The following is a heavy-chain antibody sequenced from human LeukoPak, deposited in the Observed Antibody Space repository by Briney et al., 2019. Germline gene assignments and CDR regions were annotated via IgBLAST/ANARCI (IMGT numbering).Heavy chain of an antibody. J-gene: IGHJ4*02. CDR3: AKAPVTSCRGAFCYPFDY. Sequence: PGGSLRLSCATSGFSFSSYAMSWVRQAPGKGLEWVSAMSSSDDGRYYAVSVRGRFTISRDTSRSTLYLQMNSLRAEDAAVYYCAKAPVTSCRGAFCYPFDYWGQGTLVTVSS. V-gene: IGHV3-23*01. CDR2: MSSSDDGR. CDR1: GFSFSSYA. D-gene: IGHD2-15*01.